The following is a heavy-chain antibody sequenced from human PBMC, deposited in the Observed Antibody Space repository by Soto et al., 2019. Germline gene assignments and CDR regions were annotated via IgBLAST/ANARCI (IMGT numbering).Heavy chain of an antibody. J-gene: IGHJ6*02. D-gene: IGHD6-6*01. CDR2: ISSSSSYI. V-gene: IGHV3-21*01. CDR3: ARAKDRSSPSSVPYYYYGMDV. CDR1: GFTFSSYS. Sequence: GGSLRLSCAASGFTFSSYSMNWVRQAPGKGLEWVSSISSSSSYIYYADSVKGRFTISRDNAKNSLYLQMNSLRAEDTAVYYCARAKDRSSPSSVPYYYYGMDVWGQGTTVTVSS.